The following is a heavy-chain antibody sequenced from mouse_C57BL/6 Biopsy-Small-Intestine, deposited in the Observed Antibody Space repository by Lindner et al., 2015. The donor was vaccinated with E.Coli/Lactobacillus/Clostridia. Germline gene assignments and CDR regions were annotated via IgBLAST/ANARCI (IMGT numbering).Heavy chain of an antibody. CDR3: ASGDYDDFDY. V-gene: IGHV1-66*01. J-gene: IGHJ2*01. Sequence: VQLQESGPELVKPGASVKISCKASGYSFTSYFIHWVKQRPGQGLEWIGWIYPGRENTKSNEKSKGKATLTADTSSSTAYMQLSSLTSDDSAVYYCASGDYDDFDYWGQGTTLTVSS. D-gene: IGHD2-4*01. CDR2: IYPGRENT. CDR1: GYSFTSYF.